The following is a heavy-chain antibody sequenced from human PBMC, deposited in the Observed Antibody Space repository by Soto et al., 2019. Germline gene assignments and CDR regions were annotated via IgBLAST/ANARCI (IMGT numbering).Heavy chain of an antibody. D-gene: IGHD2-15*01. Sequence: SETLSLTCTVSGGSISSSSYYWGWIRQPPGKGLEWIGSIYYSGSTYYNPSLKSRVTISVDTSKNQFSLKLSSVTAADTAVYYCARLYCSGGSCYAYYYYYMDVWGKGTTVTVSS. CDR2: IYYSGST. CDR1: GGSISSSSYY. J-gene: IGHJ6*03. CDR3: ARLYCSGGSCYAYYYYYMDV. V-gene: IGHV4-39*01.